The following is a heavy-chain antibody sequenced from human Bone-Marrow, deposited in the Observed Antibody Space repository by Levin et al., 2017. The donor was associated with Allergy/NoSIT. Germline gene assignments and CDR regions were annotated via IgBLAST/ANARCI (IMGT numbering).Heavy chain of an antibody. J-gene: IGHJ6*01. Sequence: QTGGSLRLSCAASGFTFSNFALSWVRQAPGKGLEWVSGISGRGSSTLYAGSMKGRITISRDNSRNTLFLQLNRLRVEDTAVYYCAKDNEASNLGPYYAMDVWGQGTTVTVSS. CDR3: AKDNEASNLGPYYAMDV. V-gene: IGHV3-23*01. CDR2: ISGRGSST. CDR1: GFTFSNFA.